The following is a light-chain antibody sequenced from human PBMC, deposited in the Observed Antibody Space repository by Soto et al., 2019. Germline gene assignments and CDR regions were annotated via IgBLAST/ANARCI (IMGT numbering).Light chain of an antibody. V-gene: IGLV3-1*01. Sequence: SYELSQPPSLSVSPGQTATITCAGDKLGDKFTSWYQQRPGQSPVLVIYEDTRRPSGIPERFSGSNSGNTATLTISGTQAMDGADYYCQAWDNNPKVVFGTGTKLTVL. CDR2: EDT. CDR3: QAWDNNPKVV. J-gene: IGLJ1*01. CDR1: KLGDKF.